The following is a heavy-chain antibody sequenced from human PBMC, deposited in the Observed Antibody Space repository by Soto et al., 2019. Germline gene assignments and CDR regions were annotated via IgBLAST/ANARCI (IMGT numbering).Heavy chain of an antibody. CDR3: AKDSLRGPSSGPTDY. CDR1: GFTFSSYA. D-gene: IGHD3-22*01. V-gene: IGHV3-23*01. J-gene: IGHJ4*02. Sequence: LRLSCAASGFTFSSYAMSWVRQAPGKGLEWVSAISGSGGSTYYADSVKGRFTISRDNSKNTLYLQMNSLRAEDTAVYYCAKDSLRGPSSGPTDYWGQGTLVTVS. CDR2: ISGSGGST.